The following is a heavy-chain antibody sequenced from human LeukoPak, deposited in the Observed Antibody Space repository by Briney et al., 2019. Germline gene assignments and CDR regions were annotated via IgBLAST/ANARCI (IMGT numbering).Heavy chain of an antibody. D-gene: IGHD2-2*02. CDR1: GGSISSYY. CDR2: IYYSGST. V-gene: IGHV4-59*01. CDR3: ARVVPAAIWGWYYFDY. J-gene: IGHJ4*02. Sequence: ASETLSLTCTVSGGSISSYYWSWIRQPPGKGLEWIGYIYYSGSTNYNPSLKSRVTISVDTSKNQFSLKLSSVTAADTAVYYCARVVPAAIWGWYYFDYWGQGTLVTVSS.